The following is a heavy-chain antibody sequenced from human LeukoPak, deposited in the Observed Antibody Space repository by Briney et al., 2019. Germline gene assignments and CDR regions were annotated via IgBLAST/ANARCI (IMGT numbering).Heavy chain of an antibody. V-gene: IGHV4-39*01. CDR3: ARHGVSGLRLGELSLPNWFDP. D-gene: IGHD3-16*02. CDR1: GGSISSSSYY. Sequence: SETLSLTCTVSGGSISSSSYYWGWIRQPPGKGLEWIGSIYYSGGTYYHPSLKSRVTISVHTSKSQFSLKLSSLTAADTAVYYCARHGVSGLRLGELSLPNWFDPWGQGTLVTVSS. J-gene: IGHJ5*02. CDR2: IYYSGGT.